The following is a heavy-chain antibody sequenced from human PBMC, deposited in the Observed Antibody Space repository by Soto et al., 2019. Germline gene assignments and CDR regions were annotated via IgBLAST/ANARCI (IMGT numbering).Heavy chain of an antibody. CDR1: GYTFGTYW. CDR2: IYPDDSET. Sequence: GESLKISCKGSGYTFGTYWIAWVRQMPGKGLEWMGIIYPDDSETKYSPSFQGQVTFSADKSVKTAYLQWSSLKASDTAIYYCARTYCSNPSCYNNWFDPWGQGTLVTVSS. D-gene: IGHD3-10*01. J-gene: IGHJ5*02. V-gene: IGHV5-51*01. CDR3: ARTYCSNPSCYNNWFDP.